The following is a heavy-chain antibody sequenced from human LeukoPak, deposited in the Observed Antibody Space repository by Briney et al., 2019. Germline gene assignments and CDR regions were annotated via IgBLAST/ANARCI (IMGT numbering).Heavy chain of an antibody. CDR3: ARGGRTTVTISY. CDR1: GGSFSGYY. Sequence: SETLSLTCAVYGGSFSGYYWSWIRQPPGKGLERIGEINHSGSTNYNPSLKSRVTISVETSKNQFSLKLSSVTAADTAVYYCARGGRTTVTISYWGQGTLVTVSS. V-gene: IGHV4-34*01. D-gene: IGHD4-17*01. CDR2: INHSGST. J-gene: IGHJ4*02.